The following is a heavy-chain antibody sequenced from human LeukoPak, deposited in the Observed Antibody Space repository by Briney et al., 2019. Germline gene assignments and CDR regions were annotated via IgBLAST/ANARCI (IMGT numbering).Heavy chain of an antibody. CDR3: ARAYYDFWSGYYGEPYYFDY. V-gene: IGHV3-74*01. J-gene: IGHJ4*02. CDR1: GFTFSSYW. Sequence: GGSLRLSCAASGFTFSSYWMHWVRKAPGKGLVWVSRINSDGSSTSYADSVKGRFTISRDNAKNTLYLQMNSLRAEDTAVYYCARAYYDFWSGYYGEPYYFDYWGQGTLVTVSS. CDR2: INSDGSST. D-gene: IGHD3-3*01.